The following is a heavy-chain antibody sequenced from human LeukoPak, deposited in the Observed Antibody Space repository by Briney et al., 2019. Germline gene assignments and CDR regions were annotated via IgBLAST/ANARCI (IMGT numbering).Heavy chain of an antibody. J-gene: IGHJ4*02. Sequence: GASVKVSCKASGYTFTSYDINWVRQATGQGLEWMGWMNPNSGNTGYAQKFQGRVTITRNTSISTAYMELSGLRSEDTAVYYCATGLKINCSSTSCYLIYWGQGTLVTVSS. V-gene: IGHV1-8*03. D-gene: IGHD2-2*01. CDR1: GYTFTSYD. CDR2: MNPNSGNT. CDR3: ATGLKINCSSTSCYLIY.